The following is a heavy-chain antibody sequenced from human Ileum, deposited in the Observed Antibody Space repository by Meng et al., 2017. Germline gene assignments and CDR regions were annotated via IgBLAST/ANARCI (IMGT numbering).Heavy chain of an antibody. V-gene: IGHV4-4*02. D-gene: IGHD2-2*01. CDR3: ARCQQYRVNNWFDP. Sequence: VQLPDSVTRLVQPSVMLSLSCAVSGSALRRHKWWGCVRQSPGKGLEWIGEIYQSGHTNYNPALKSRVTISLAKSKNQFSLNLTSVTAADTAIYYCARCQQYRVNNWFDPWGQGILVTVSS. CDR1: GSALRRHKW. CDR2: IYQSGHT. J-gene: IGHJ5*02.